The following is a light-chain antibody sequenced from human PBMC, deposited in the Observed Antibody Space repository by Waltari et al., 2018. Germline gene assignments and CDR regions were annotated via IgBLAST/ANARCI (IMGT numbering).Light chain of an antibody. CDR3: HQTTLLPS. CDR2: YGS. J-gene: IGKJ2*01. CDR1: ESIGSS. V-gene: IGKV6-21*01. Sequence: EVVLTQSPDFQSLTPKETVTITCRASESIGSSLHWYQQKPDQSPKLLVMYGSQSFSGVPSRFRGSGSGTDFTLTINGLEAEDAATYFCHQTTLLPSFGQGTKLEIK.